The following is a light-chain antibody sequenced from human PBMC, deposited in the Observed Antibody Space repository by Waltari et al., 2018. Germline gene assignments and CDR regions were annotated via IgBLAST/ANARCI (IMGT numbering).Light chain of an antibody. V-gene: IGLV2-23*02. CDR1: SSDVGGYNY. CDR3: CSYAGSSTVV. J-gene: IGLJ2*01. CDR2: DVS. Sequence: QSALTPPASVSGSPGQSITISCTGTSSDVGGYNYVSWYQQHPGKAPKLMIYDVSKRPAGVSNRFSGSKSGNTASLTISGLQAEDEADYYCCSYAGSSTVVFGGGTKLTVL.